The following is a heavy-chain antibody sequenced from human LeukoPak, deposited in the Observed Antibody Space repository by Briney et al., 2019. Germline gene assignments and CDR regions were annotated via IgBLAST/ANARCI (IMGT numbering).Heavy chain of an antibody. V-gene: IGHV1-18*01. D-gene: IGHD2-2*01. J-gene: IGHJ4*02. CDR3: ARDLEHCRNIICSNSAY. Sequence: ASVKVSCKASGYTFTSYGISWVRQAPGQGLGWVGWISTYNGNTFYAQKFEGRVSMTTDTSTNTVYMDLRSLRSDDTAVYYCARDLEHCRNIICSNSAYWGQGTLVTVSS. CDR1: GYTFTSYG. CDR2: ISTYNGNT.